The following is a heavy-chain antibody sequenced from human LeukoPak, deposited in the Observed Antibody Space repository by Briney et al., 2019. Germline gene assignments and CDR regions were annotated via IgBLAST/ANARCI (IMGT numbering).Heavy chain of an antibody. J-gene: IGHJ5*02. V-gene: IGHV4-39*01. CDR1: GGSISSSSYY. CDR2: IYYSGST. CDR3: ARRCTNGVCYMRDNWFDP. Sequence: SETLSLTCTVSGGSISSSSYYWGWIRQPPGKGLEWIGSIYYSGSTYYNPSLKSRVTISVDMSKNQFSLKLSSVTAADTAVYYCARRCTNGVCYMRDNWFDPWGQGTLVTVSS. D-gene: IGHD2-8*01.